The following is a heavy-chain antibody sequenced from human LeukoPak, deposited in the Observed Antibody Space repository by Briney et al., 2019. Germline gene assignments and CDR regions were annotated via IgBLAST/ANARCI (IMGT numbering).Heavy chain of an antibody. D-gene: IGHD5-12*01. Sequence: SETLSLTCTVSGDSITNGIFHWSWIRQPAGKELEWIGRIYTGGNTAYNPSLNSRVTISLDTSNNQLSLKLTSVTAADTAVYYCARGRDYGSAYDYFRYWGQGTLVSVSS. V-gene: IGHV4-61*02. CDR2: IYTGGNT. CDR1: GDSITNGIFH. J-gene: IGHJ4*02. CDR3: ARGRDYGSAYDYFRY.